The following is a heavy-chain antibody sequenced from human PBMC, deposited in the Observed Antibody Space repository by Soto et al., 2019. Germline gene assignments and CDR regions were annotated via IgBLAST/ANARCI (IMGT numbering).Heavy chain of an antibody. CDR1: GYSMTSGCY. CDR2: VYHSGAT. J-gene: IGHJ5*02. Sequence: SETLSLTCDVSGYSMTSGCYWGWIRQTPVKGLEWIGSVYHSGATYYNPSLQSRVSISVDTSKSQFSLKLISATAADTGTYYCARERSFARPAGWFEPWGQGTKVTVSS. CDR3: ARERSFARPAGWFEP. D-gene: IGHD6-13*01. V-gene: IGHV4-38-2*02.